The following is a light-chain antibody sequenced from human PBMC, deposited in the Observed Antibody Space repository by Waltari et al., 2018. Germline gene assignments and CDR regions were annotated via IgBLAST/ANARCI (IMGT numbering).Light chain of an antibody. CDR2: EVS. Sequence: QSALTHPASVSGSPGQSITISCTLTSTYDAGYNYVSWYHHHPGKAPKLMIYEVSHRPSGVSSRFSGSKSGNTASLTICRLQAEDEADYYCSSYTSSSTLVFGGGTKLTVL. CDR1: STYDAGYNY. V-gene: IGLV2-14*01. J-gene: IGLJ3*02. CDR3: SSYTSSSTLV.